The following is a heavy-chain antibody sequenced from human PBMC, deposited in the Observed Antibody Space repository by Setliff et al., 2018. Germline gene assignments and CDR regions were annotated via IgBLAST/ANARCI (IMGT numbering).Heavy chain of an antibody. D-gene: IGHD2-15*01. J-gene: IGHJ4*02. CDR1: GYIFTSYG. CDR3: ARGRGPDIVVTIPGDY. Sequence: GASVKVSCKASGYIFTSYGFSWVRQAPGQGLEWMGWISTYNGKTNYAQKFQGRVTMTTDTSTSTAYMELRSLRSDDTAVYYCARGRGPDIVVTIPGDYWGQGTQVTVSS. V-gene: IGHV1-18*01. CDR2: ISTYNGKT.